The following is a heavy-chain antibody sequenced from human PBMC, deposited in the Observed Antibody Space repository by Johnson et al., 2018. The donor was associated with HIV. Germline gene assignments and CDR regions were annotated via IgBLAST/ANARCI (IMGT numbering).Heavy chain of an antibody. V-gene: IGHV3-30*18. CDR3: AKGFYDSSGTDSFHI. J-gene: IGHJ3*02. Sequence: QEQLVESGGGVVQPGRSLRLSCAASGFTFSSYGMHWVRQAPGKGLEWVAVISYDGNNKYYVDSVKGRFTISRDNSKNTLYLQMNSLRAEDTAVYYCAKGFYDSSGTDSFHIWGQGTMVTVSS. CDR1: GFTFSSYG. D-gene: IGHD3-22*01. CDR2: ISYDGNNK.